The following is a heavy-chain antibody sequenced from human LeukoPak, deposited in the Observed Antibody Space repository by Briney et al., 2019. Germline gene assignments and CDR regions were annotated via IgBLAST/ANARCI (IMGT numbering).Heavy chain of an antibody. J-gene: IGHJ4*02. V-gene: IGHV4-4*07. Sequence: SETLSLTCTVSGGSISSYYWSWVRQAAGKGLEWIGRIYTSGSTNYNPSLKSRVTMSVDTSKNQFSLKLSSVTAADTAVYYCARVSRILYYFDYWGQGTLVTVSS. CDR2: IYTSGST. CDR3: ARVSRILYYFDY. D-gene: IGHD2/OR15-2a*01. CDR1: GGSISSYY.